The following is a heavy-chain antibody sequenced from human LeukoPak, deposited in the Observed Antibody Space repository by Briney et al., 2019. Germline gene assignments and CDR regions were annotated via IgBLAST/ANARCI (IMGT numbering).Heavy chain of an antibody. Sequence: GRSLRLSCAASGLTVSSSYMSWVRQAPGRGLEWVSVIYAGGRTYYADSVKGRFTISRHNSNNTLYLQMNSLRPEDTAVYYCARVIYQLVFDYWGQGTLVSVSS. D-gene: IGHD2-2*01. V-gene: IGHV3-53*04. CDR2: IYAGGRT. CDR1: GLTVSSSY. CDR3: ARVIYQLVFDY. J-gene: IGHJ4*02.